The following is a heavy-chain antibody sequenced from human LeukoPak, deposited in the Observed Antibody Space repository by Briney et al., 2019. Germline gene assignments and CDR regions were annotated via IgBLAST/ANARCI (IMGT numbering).Heavy chain of an antibody. CDR1: GFTFSTFA. CDR2: IFPSGGEI. Sequence: GGSLRLSCAASGFTFSTFAMIWVRQPPGKGLEWVSSIFPSGGEIHYADSVKGRFTISRDNAKNSLYLQMNSLRAEDTAVYYCAGDHYGSGSTFDYWGQGTLVTVSS. V-gene: IGHV3-21*01. J-gene: IGHJ4*02. CDR3: AGDHYGSGSTFDY. D-gene: IGHD3-10*01.